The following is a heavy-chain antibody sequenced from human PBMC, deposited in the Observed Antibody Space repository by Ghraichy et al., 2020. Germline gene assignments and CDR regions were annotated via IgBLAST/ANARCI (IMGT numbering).Heavy chain of an antibody. CDR1: GFTVNSNY. Sequence: GGSLRLSCAASGFTVNSNYMSWVRQAPGKGLEWVSLIYTGGNTCYTDSVKGRFTLSRDDSKNTLYLQMNSLRAEDTAVYYCVTGVGVWAFGYWGQGTLVTVSS. V-gene: IGHV3-53*01. CDR2: IYTGGNT. D-gene: IGHD3-10*01. CDR3: VTGVGVWAFGY. J-gene: IGHJ4*02.